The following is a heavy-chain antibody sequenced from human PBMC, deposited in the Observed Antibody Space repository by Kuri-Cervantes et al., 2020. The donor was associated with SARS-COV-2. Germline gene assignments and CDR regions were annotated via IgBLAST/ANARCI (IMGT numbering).Heavy chain of an antibody. CDR3: AKDRVGVQDF. V-gene: IGHV3-30*18. CDR2: ISHDGKNK. CDR1: GFNFRRTD. D-gene: IGHD2-21*01. Sequence: GGSLRLSCAASGFNFRRTDMQWVRQAPGKGLEWVAVISHDGKNKKCIASGKGRFTISRENSQNTLYLHMKSLRSEDTAMYYCAKDRVGVQDFWGQGTLVTVSS. J-gene: IGHJ4*02.